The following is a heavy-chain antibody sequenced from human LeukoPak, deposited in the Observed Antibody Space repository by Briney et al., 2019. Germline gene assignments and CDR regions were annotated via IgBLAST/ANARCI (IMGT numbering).Heavy chain of an antibody. J-gene: IGHJ4*02. V-gene: IGHV3-30-3*01. CDR3: ARDLDRIAAAGTADY. D-gene: IGHD6-13*01. Sequence: GGSLRLSCAASGFTFSSYAMHWVRQAPGKGLEWVAVISYDGSNKYYADSVKGRFTISRDNSKNTLYLQMNSLRAEDTAVYYCARDLDRIAAAGTADYWGQGTLVTVSS. CDR2: ISYDGSNK. CDR1: GFTFSSYA.